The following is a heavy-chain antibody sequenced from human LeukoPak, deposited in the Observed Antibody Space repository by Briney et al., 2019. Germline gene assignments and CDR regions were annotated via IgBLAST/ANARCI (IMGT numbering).Heavy chain of an antibody. CDR3: ARDLYCGGICYLFYLDM. D-gene: IGHD2-21*02. CDR1: GFSFSRHW. V-gene: IGHV3-74*01. CDR2: ISSDGSRA. Sequence: PGGSLSLSCAASGFSFSRHWMHWVRQDPGRGLVWLSVISSDGSRAIYADSVKGRFTISRDNAKNTLSLQMNSLRAEDTAIYFCARDLYCGGICYLFYLDMWGQGSRLTVSS. J-gene: IGHJ4*02.